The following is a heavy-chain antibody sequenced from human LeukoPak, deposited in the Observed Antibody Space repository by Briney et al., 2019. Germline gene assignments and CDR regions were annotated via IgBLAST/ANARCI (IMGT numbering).Heavy chain of an antibody. Sequence: GGSLRLSCAASGFTFSSYWMSWVRQAPGKGLEWVSYISSSGSTIYYADSVKGRFTISRDSAKNSLYLQMNSLRAEDTAVYYCARDGGYCSSTSCYTAGNWFDPWGQGTLVTVSS. CDR3: ARDGGYCSSTSCYTAGNWFDP. CDR2: ISSSGSTI. D-gene: IGHD2-2*02. V-gene: IGHV3-48*03. J-gene: IGHJ5*02. CDR1: GFTFSSYW.